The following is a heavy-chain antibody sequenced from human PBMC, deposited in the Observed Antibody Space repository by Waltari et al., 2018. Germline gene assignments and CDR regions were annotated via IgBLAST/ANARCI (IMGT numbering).Heavy chain of an antibody. CDR2: IIPIFGTA. Sequence: QVQLVQSGAEVKKPGASVKVSCKASGYTFTSYGISWVRQAPGQGLEWMGWIIPIFGTANYAQKFQGRVTITADESTSTAYMELSSLRSEDTAVYYCARVAYGSYSIDPWGQGTLVTVSS. CDR3: ARVAYGSYSIDP. CDR1: GYTFTSYG. J-gene: IGHJ5*02. D-gene: IGHD1-26*01. V-gene: IGHV1-69*13.